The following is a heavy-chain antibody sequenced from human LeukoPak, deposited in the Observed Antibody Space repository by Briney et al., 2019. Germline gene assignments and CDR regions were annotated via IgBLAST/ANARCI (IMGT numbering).Heavy chain of an antibody. D-gene: IGHD2-15*01. CDR2: ISSSGSTI. CDR1: GFTFSDFY. CDR3: AKSIGGVVVVAADY. V-gene: IGHV3-11*01. Sequence: GGSLRLSCAASGFTFSDFYMSWIRQAPGKGLEWVSYISSSGSTIYYADSVKGRFTISRDNAKNSLYLQMNSLRAEDTAVYYCAKSIGGVVVVAADYWGQGTLVTVSS. J-gene: IGHJ4*02.